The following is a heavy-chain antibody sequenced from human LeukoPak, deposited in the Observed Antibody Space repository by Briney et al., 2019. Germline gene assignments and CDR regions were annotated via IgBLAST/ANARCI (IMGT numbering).Heavy chain of an antibody. J-gene: IGHJ6*03. CDR1: GFTVSSNY. CDR3: AKEGGSYLRYYYYMGV. D-gene: IGHD1-26*01. CDR2: IYSGGST. V-gene: IGHV3-66*01. Sequence: GGSLRLSYAASGFTVSSNYMSWVRQAPGKGLEWVSVIYSGGSTYYADSVKGRFTISRDNSKNTLYLQMNSLRPEDTAVYYCAKEGGSYLRYYYYMGVWGKGTTVTISS.